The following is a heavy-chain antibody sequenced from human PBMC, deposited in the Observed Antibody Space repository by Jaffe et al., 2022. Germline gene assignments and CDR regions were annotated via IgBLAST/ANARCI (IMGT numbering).Heavy chain of an antibody. CDR2: INPSGGST. Sequence: QVQLVQSGAEVKKPGASVKVSCKASGYTFTSYYMHWVRQAPGQGLEWMGIINPSGGSTSYAQKFQGRVTMTRDTSTSTVYMELSSLRSEDTAVYYCASSYRGPPQNYYYYMDVWGKGTTVTVSS. CDR3: ASSYRGPPQNYYYYMDV. D-gene: IGHD1-26*01. V-gene: IGHV1-46*03. CDR1: GYTFTSYY. J-gene: IGHJ6*03.